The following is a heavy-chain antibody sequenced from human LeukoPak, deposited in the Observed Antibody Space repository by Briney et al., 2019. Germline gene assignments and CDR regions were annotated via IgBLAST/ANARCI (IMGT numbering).Heavy chain of an antibody. Sequence: GASVNVSCKASGYTFTRYYMHWVRQAPGQGLEWMGWINPNSGGTNYAQKFQGRVTMTRDTSISTAYMELSRLRSDDTAVYYCAREGPRISGSPRYWGQGTLVTVSS. CDR1: GYTFTRYY. J-gene: IGHJ4*02. CDR2: INPNSGGT. CDR3: AREGPRISGSPRY. D-gene: IGHD1-26*01. V-gene: IGHV1-2*02.